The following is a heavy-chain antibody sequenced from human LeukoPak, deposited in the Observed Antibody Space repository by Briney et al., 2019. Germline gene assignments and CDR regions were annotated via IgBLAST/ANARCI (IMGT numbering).Heavy chain of an antibody. CDR2: ISYDGSNK. Sequence: GGSLRLSCAASGFTFSSYGMHWVRQAPGKGLEWVAVISYDGSNKYYADSVKGRFTISRDNAKNSLYLQMNSLRAEDTAVYYCARARHFDYWGQGTLATVSS. CDR1: GFTFSSYG. V-gene: IGHV3-30*03. CDR3: ARARHFDY. J-gene: IGHJ4*02.